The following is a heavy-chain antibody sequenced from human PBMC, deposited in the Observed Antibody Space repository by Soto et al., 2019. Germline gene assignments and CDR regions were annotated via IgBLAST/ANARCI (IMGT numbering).Heavy chain of an antibody. CDR1: GFSLSSYW. J-gene: IGHJ4*02. Sequence: EVQLVESGGGLVQPGGSLRLSCAASGFSLSSYWMSWVRQAPGKGLEWVANMNQDGSESHYVGSVKGRFTFTRDNAKNSLYLQMNSLRAEDTAVYYCARLSTSAGRRDLACWGQGTLVTVSS. CDR2: MNQDGSES. V-gene: IGHV3-7*01. CDR3: ARLSTSAGRRDLAC.